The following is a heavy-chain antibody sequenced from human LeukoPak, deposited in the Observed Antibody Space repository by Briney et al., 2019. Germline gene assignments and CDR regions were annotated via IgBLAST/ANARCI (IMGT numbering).Heavy chain of an antibody. CDR2: IFSGGST. CDR3: AREGAGGYSLDY. Sequence: GGSLRLSCAASGFTFSSYNMNWVRQAPGKGLEWVSVIFSGGSTYYADSVKGRFTISRDTSKNTLYLQMNSLRAEDTAAYYCAREGAGGYSLDYWGQGTLVTVSS. V-gene: IGHV3-66*01. CDR1: GFTFSSYN. D-gene: IGHD5-18*01. J-gene: IGHJ4*02.